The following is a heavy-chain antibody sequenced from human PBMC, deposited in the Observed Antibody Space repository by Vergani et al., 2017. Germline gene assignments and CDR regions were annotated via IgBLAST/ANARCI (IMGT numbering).Heavy chain of an antibody. CDR3: TTAWGLYYLHGEYFQY. J-gene: IGHJ1*01. CDR2: ISSGGGDI. V-gene: IGHV3-23*01. D-gene: IGHD3-10*01. Sequence: EVQLLEFGGGLVQPGGSRRLSCAGAGFTFDTYTMAYVRQAPGKGLEWVATISSGGGDIFYADSVKGRFTISRDNSKNTLVLQMNSLKDEDTAVYYCTTAWGLYYLHGEYFQYWGRGTLVSVSS. CDR1: GFTFDTYT.